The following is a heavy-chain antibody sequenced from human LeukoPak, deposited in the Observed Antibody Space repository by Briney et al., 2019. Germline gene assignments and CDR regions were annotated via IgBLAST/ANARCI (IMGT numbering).Heavy chain of an antibody. V-gene: IGHV3-30*02. CDR1: GFTFSSYG. CDR3: AKDISPPSRFYSSGWYYFDY. J-gene: IGHJ4*02. D-gene: IGHD6-19*01. Sequence: GGSLRLSCAASGFTFSSYGMHWVRQAPGKGLEWVAFIRYDGSNKYYADSVKGRFTISRDNSKNTLYLQMNSLRAEDTAVYYCAKDISPPSRFYSSGWYYFDYWGQGTLVTVSS. CDR2: IRYDGSNK.